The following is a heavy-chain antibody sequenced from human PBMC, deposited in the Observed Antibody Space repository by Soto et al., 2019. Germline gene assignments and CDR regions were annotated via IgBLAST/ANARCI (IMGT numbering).Heavy chain of an antibody. CDR3: ARASSRTIFRVVKGPDYYGMDV. CDR1: GGTFSSYS. Sequence: QVQLVQSGAEVKKPGSSVKVSCKASGGTFSSYSISWVRQAPGQGLEWMGGIIPILGTANYAQKFQGRVTITADESTSTGYMELSSLRSEDTAVYYCARASSRTIFRVVKGPDYYGMDVWGQGTTVTVAS. D-gene: IGHD3-3*01. V-gene: IGHV1-69*01. CDR2: IIPILGTA. J-gene: IGHJ6*02.